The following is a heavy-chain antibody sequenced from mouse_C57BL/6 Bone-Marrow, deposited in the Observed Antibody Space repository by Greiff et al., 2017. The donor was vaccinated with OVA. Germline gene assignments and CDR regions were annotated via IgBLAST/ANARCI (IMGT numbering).Heavy chain of an antibody. Sequence: EVQVVESGGGLVQPGGSLKLSCAASGFTFSDYYMYWVRQTPEKRLEWVAYISNGGGSTYYPDTVKGRFTISRDNAKNTLYLQMSRLKSEDTAMYYCAIITTKRSYFDYWGQGTTLTVSS. J-gene: IGHJ2*01. CDR2: ISNGGGST. V-gene: IGHV5-12*01. CDR1: GFTFSDYY. CDR3: AIITTKRSYFDY. D-gene: IGHD1-1*01.